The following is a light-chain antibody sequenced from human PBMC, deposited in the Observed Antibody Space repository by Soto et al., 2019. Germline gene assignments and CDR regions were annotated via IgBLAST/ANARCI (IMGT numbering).Light chain of an antibody. Sequence: QSVLTQPPSASGSPGQSVTISCTGTSSDVGGHNYVSWYQQHPGKAPKLMIYEVSQRPSGVPDRFSGSKSGNTASLTVSGLQAEDEADYYCSSYADSNRLVFGGGTQLTVL. CDR1: SSDVGGHNY. CDR3: SSYADSNRLV. V-gene: IGLV2-8*01. J-gene: IGLJ2*01. CDR2: EVS.